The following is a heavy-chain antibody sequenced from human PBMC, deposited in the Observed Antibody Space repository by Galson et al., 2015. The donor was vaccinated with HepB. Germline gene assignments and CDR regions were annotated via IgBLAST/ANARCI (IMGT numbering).Heavy chain of an antibody. Sequence: SLRLSCAASGFTFSSYSMNWVRQAPGKGLEWVSSISRSSSYIYYADSVKGRFAISRDNAKNSLYLQMNSLRAEDTAVYYCARDRGYYGSGSYYNGNWYFDAWGQGTLVTVSS. CDR2: ISRSSSYI. CDR1: GFTFSSYS. CDR3: ARDRGYYGSGSYYNGNWYFDA. V-gene: IGHV3-21*01. D-gene: IGHD3-10*01. J-gene: IGHJ5*02.